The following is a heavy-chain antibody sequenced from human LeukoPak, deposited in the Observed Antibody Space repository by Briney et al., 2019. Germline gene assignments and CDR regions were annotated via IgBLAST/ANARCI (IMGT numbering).Heavy chain of an antibody. CDR3: VRGCLQCGWKTWFDP. V-gene: IGHV3-13*01. Sequence: GPSLRLSCAAAGSTFITYDMHWVRQVIGKGLEWVSAIGTLHDTFYPDSVKGRFTISRDNAKNSLYLQMNSLRAGDTAIYYCVRGCLQCGWKTWFDPWGQGTLVTVSS. CDR1: GSTFITYD. J-gene: IGHJ5*02. CDR2: IGTLHDT. D-gene: IGHD2-8*01.